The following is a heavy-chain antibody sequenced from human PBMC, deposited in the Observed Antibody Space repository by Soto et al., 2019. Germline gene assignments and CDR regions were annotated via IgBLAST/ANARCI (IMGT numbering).Heavy chain of an antibody. D-gene: IGHD3-16*02. CDR3: ARDSGMITFGGVIHKNRSYGY. Sequence: QVQLQESGPGLVKPSGTLSLTCAVSGGSISSSNWWSWVRQPPGKGLEWIGEIYHSGSTNYNPSLKSRDTISVDKSKNQFSLKLSSVTAADTAVYYCARDSGMITFGGVIHKNRSYGYWGQGTLVTVSS. V-gene: IGHV4-4*02. CDR1: GGSISSSNW. J-gene: IGHJ4*02. CDR2: IYHSGST.